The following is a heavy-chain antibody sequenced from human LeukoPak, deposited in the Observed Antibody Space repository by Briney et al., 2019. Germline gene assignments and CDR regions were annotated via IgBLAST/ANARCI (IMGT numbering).Heavy chain of an antibody. CDR2: FYTSGST. CDR3: ARDRASPYSSGWKGGDAFDI. V-gene: IGHV4-4*07. Sequence: SETLSLTCTVSGGSIGSFYWSWIRQPAGKGLEWIGHFYTSGSTYYNPSLKSRVTISVDTSKNQFSLKLSSVTAADTAVYYCARDRASPYSSGWKGGDAFDIWGQGTMVTVSS. J-gene: IGHJ3*02. CDR1: GGSIGSFY. D-gene: IGHD6-19*01.